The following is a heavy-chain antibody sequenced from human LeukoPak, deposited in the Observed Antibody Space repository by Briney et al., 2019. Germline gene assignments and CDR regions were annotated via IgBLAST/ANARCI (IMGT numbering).Heavy chain of an antibody. CDR1: GYTFTSYD. CDR2: MNPNSGNT. Sequence: GASVKVSCKASGYTFTSYDINWVRQATGQGLEWMGWMNPNSGNTGYAQKFQGRVTMTRNTSISTAYMELSSLRSEDTAVYYCARGYLYSSSWYNWLDPWGQGTLVTVSS. CDR3: ARGYLYSSSWYNWLDP. D-gene: IGHD6-13*01. J-gene: IGHJ5*02. V-gene: IGHV1-8*01.